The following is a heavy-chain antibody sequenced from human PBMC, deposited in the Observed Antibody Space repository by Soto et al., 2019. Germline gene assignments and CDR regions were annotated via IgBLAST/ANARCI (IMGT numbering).Heavy chain of an antibody. CDR1: GGSFSGYY. CDR2: INHSGST. D-gene: IGHD3-9*01. V-gene: IGHV4-34*01. CDR3: ARGLGDILTGAAPYYYYGMDV. Sequence: SETLSLTCAVYGGSFSGYYWSWIRQPPGKGLEWIGEINHSGSTNYNPSLKSRVTISVDTSKNQFSLKLSSVTAADTAVYYCARGLGDILTGAAPYYYYGMDVWGQGTTVTVSS. J-gene: IGHJ6*02.